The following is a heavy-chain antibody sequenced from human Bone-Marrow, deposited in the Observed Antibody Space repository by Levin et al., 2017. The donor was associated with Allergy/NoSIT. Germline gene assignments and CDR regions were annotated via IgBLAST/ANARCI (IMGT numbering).Heavy chain of an antibody. CDR2: IYYSGNT. J-gene: IGHJ4*02. Sequence: TSETLSLTCTVSGGSISGGGSYWSWIRQHPGKGLEWLGYIYYSGNTYYNPSLKRRLSISVDTSRNQFSLKLSSVTAADTAVYYCARDTGYDLDSWGQGILVTVSS. CDR3: ARDTGYDLDS. D-gene: IGHD5-12*01. CDR1: GGSISGGGSY. V-gene: IGHV4-31*03.